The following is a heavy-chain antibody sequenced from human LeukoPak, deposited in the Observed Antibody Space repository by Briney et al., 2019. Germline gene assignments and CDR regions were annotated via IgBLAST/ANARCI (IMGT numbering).Heavy chain of an antibody. CDR1: GYTFTGYY. V-gene: IGHV1-2*07. D-gene: IGHD6-13*01. CDR3: AREAATGIYFDY. CDR2: INPNSGNA. J-gene: IGHJ4*02. Sequence: ASVKVSCKASGYTFTGYYMHWVRQAPGQGLEWMGWINPNSGNANYAHNLQGRVTMTTDTSTSTAYMELRSLTSDDTAVYFCAREAATGIYFDYWGQGTLVTVSS.